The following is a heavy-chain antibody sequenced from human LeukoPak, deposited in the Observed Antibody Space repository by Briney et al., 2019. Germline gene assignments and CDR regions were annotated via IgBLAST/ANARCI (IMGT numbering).Heavy chain of an antibody. V-gene: IGHV3-74*03. J-gene: IGHJ6*02. CDR3: ARGTGHSSGWYGGSYYYSYGMDV. Sequence: GGSLRLSCAASGFTFSSYWMHWVRQAPGKGLVWVSRINSDWSSTAYADSVKGRFTISRDNTKNTLYLQMNSLRAEDTAVYYCARGTGHSSGWYGGSYYYSYGMDVWGQRTTVTVSS. CDR2: INSDWSST. CDR1: GFTFSSYW. D-gene: IGHD6-19*01.